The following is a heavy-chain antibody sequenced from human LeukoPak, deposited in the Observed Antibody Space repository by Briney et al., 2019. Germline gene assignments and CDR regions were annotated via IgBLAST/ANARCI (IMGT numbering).Heavy chain of an antibody. CDR1: GFTFSSYW. J-gene: IGHJ4*02. CDR2: IRYDGSSE. CDR3: TKVRVLRLGIPPPDY. D-gene: IGHD3-16*01. Sequence: PGGSLRLSCAASGFTFSSYWMHWVRQAPGKGLEWVAFIRYDGSSEYYADSVKGRFTISRDNSKNTLYLQMNSLRLEDTAVYYCTKVRVLRLGIPPPDYWGQGTLVTVSS. V-gene: IGHV3-30*02.